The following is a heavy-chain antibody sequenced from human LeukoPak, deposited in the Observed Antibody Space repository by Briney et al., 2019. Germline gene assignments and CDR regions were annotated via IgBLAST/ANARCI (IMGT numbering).Heavy chain of an antibody. D-gene: IGHD3-22*01. CDR1: GFTFSNAW. Sequence: GGSLRLSCAASGFTFSNAWMSWVRQAPGKGLEWVGRIKSKTDGGTTDYAAPVKGRFTISRDDSKNTLYLQMNSLKTEDTAVYYCTTEPYYYDSSGYLLSFDYWGQGTLVTVSS. CDR2: IKSKTDGGTT. CDR3: TTEPYYYDSSGYLLSFDY. V-gene: IGHV3-15*01. J-gene: IGHJ4*02.